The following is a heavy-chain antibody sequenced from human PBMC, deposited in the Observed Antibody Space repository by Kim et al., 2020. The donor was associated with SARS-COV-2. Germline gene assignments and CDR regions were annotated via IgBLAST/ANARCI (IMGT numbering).Heavy chain of an antibody. V-gene: IGHV1-18*04. CDR3: ARARPPNLYCSSTSCYRYYFDY. CDR2: ISAYNGNT. CDR1: GYTFTSYG. D-gene: IGHD2-2*01. Sequence: ASVKVSCKASGYTFTSYGISWVRQAPGQGLEWMGWISAYNGNTNYAQKLQGRVTMTTDTSTSTAYMELRSLRSDDTAVYYCARARPPNLYCSSTSCYRYYFDYWGQGTLVTVSS. J-gene: IGHJ4*02.